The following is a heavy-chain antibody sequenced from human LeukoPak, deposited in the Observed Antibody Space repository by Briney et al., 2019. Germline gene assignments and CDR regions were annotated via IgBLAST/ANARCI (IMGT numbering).Heavy chain of an antibody. V-gene: IGHV3-74*01. J-gene: IGHJ5*02. Sequence: GGSLRLSCVASGFAFNTYWMHWVRQAPGKGLVWVSRINGDGSSTSYADSMKGRFTISRDNAKSTLYLQMNSLRAEDTAVYSCARNLQYTLIWSDPWGQGTLVTVSS. CDR2: INGDGSST. D-gene: IGHD2-2*02. CDR1: GFAFNTYW. CDR3: ARNLQYTLIWSDP.